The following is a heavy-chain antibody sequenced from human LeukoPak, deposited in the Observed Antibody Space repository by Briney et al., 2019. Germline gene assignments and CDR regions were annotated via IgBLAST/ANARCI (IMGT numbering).Heavy chain of an antibody. Sequence: SETLSLTCAVYGGSFSGYYWSWIRQPPGKGLEWIGEINHSGSTNYNLSLKSRVTISVDTSKNQFSLKLSSVTAADTAVYYCASRGGTYYYYGMDVWGQGTTVTVSS. D-gene: IGHD3-10*01. J-gene: IGHJ6*02. V-gene: IGHV4-34*01. CDR2: INHSGST. CDR3: ASRGGTYYYYGMDV. CDR1: GGSFSGYY.